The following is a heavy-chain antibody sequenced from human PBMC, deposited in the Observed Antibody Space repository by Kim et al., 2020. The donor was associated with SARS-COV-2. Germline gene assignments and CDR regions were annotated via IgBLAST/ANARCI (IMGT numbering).Heavy chain of an antibody. V-gene: IGHV1-69*13. Sequence: SVKVSCKASGCPFSSYALNWVRQAPGQGLEWLGVFVPIFGTSTYAQRFRDRITITADASTSTVYMELSSLTSEDTAIYYCANMLSPGKWFYDMDVWGQG. CDR3: ANMLSPGKWFYDMDV. CDR1: GCPFSSYA. J-gene: IGHJ6*02. CDR2: FVPIFGTS. D-gene: IGHD3-22*01.